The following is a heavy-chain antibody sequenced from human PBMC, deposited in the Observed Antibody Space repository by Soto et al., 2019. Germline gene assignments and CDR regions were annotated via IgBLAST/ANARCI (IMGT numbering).Heavy chain of an antibody. CDR2: IVVGSGNT. V-gene: IGHV1-58*01. CDR1: GFGFTISA. J-gene: IGHJ3*02. CDR3: AADLRVVVNRAFDI. D-gene: IGHD3-22*01. Sequence: RASVNLSCKAAGFGFTISAVQWVRQARGQRLEWIGWIVVGSGNTNYAQKFQERVTITRDMSTSTAYMELSSLRSEDTAVYYCAADLRVVVNRAFDIWGQGTMVTVSS.